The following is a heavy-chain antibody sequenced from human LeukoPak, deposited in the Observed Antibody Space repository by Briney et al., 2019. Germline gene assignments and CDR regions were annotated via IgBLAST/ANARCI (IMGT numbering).Heavy chain of an antibody. CDR2: IDYGGST. V-gene: IGHV4-31*03. CDR3: ARDLAAGAGYFDY. Sequence: PSETLSLTCTVSGGSINSGDYYWSWVRQHPGKGLEWIGYIDYGGSTYYSPSLKSRIIISVDTSKTQFSLKLSSVTAADTAVYYCARDLAAGAGYFDYWGQGTLVTVSS. D-gene: IGHD6-25*01. J-gene: IGHJ4*02. CDR1: GGSINSGDYY.